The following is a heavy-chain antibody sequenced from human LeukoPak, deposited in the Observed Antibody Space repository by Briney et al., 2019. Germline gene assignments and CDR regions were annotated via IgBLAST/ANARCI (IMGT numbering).Heavy chain of an antibody. CDR3: ARDRGYSDYFDY. CDR2: IYQSGST. D-gene: IGHD1-26*01. J-gene: IGHJ4*02. CDR1: IDSMFGYY. V-gene: IGHV4-38-2*02. Sequence: PSETLSLTCTVSIDSMFGYYWGWIRQPPGKGLEWIGSIYQSGSTHYNPSLKGRVTISVDTSKNQFSLKLSAVTAADTAVYYCARDRGYSDYFDYWGQGTLVTVSS.